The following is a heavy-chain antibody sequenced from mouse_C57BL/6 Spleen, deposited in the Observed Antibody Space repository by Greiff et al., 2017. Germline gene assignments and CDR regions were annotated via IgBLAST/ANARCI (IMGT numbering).Heavy chain of an antibody. J-gene: IGHJ4*01. D-gene: IGHD4-1*01. CDR3: ARYTTGTGDYYAMDY. V-gene: IGHV7-3*01. CDR1: GFTFTDYY. Sequence: EVQLQQSGGGLVQPGGSLSLSCAASGFTFTDYYMSWVRQPPGKALEWLGFIRNKANGYTTEYSASVKGRFTISRDNSQSILYLQMNALRAEDSATYYCARYTTGTGDYYAMDYWGQGTSVTVSS. CDR2: IRNKANGYTT.